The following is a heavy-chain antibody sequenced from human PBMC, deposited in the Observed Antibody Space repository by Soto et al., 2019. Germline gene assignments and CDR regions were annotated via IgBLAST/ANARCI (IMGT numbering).Heavy chain of an antibody. V-gene: IGHV3-23*01. J-gene: IGHJ4*02. CDR2: ISGSGGST. D-gene: IGHD3-22*01. CDR1: GFTFSSYA. Sequence: PGGSLRLSCAASGFTFSSYAMSWVRQAPGKGLEWVSAISGSGGSTYYADSVKGRFTISRDNSKNTLYLQMNSLRAEDTAVYYCAKKLRYYDSSGYYLGYYFDYWGQGTLVTVSS. CDR3: AKKLRYYDSSGYYLGYYFDY.